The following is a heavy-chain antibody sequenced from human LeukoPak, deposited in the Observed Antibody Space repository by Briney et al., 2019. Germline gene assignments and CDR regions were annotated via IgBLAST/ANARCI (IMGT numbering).Heavy chain of an antibody. Sequence: GGSLRLSCAASGFSASSNYMSWVRQAPGKGVEWVSVIYRGDITYYADSVKGRFTTSRDNSRNRLYLQMNSLRVEDTAVYYCAGDSRGHYDNLLSFDYWGQRTLVTVSS. CDR3: AGDSRGHYDNLLSFDY. CDR1: GFSASSNY. D-gene: IGHD3-22*01. J-gene: IGHJ4*02. V-gene: IGHV3-53*01. CDR2: IYRGDIT.